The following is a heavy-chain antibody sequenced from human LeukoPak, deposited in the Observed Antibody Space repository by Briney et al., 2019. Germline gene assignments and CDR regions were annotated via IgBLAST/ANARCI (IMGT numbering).Heavy chain of an antibody. CDR3: ARGPLYYDFWSGYSFDY. CDR2: ISYDGSNK. D-gene: IGHD3-3*01. CDR1: GFTFSSYA. J-gene: IGHJ4*02. Sequence: PGGSLRLSCAASGFTFSSYAMHWVRQAPGKGLEWVAVISYDGSNKYYADSVKGRFTISRDNSKNTLYLQMNSLRAEDTAVYYCARGPLYYDFWSGYSFDYWGQGTLVTVSS. V-gene: IGHV3-30*04.